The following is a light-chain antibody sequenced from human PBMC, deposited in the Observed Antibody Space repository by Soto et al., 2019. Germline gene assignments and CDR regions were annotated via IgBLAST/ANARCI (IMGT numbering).Light chain of an antibody. CDR2: GAS. Sequence: DIVLTQSPGTLSLSPGERATLSCKASQSVSSSYLAWYQQKPAQAPRLIIYGASRRAPGIPERFSGSGSGTDFTLTISRLEPEDFAVYYCQQYLTSPKTFGQGTKVDIK. CDR3: QQYLTSPKT. CDR1: QSVSSSY. V-gene: IGKV3-20*01. J-gene: IGKJ1*01.